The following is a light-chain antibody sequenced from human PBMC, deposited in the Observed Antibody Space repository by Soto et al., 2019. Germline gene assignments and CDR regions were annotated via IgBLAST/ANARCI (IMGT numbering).Light chain of an antibody. CDR1: RNDVGGWNY. Sequence: QSALTQRPSVSGSPGQSITISCTGTRNDVGGWNYVSWYQQHPGKAPKLLIFEFTSRPSGVPDRFSGSKSGNTAYLTVTGLRTEDEAHYYCCSYDVSNCVLFGGGTKLTVL. J-gene: IGLJ3*02. V-gene: IGLV2-8*01. CDR3: CSYDVSNCVL. CDR2: EFT.